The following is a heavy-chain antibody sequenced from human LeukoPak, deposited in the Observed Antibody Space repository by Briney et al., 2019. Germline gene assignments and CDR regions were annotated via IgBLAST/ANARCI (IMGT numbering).Heavy chain of an antibody. J-gene: IGHJ4*02. CDR2: IYSGGAT. V-gene: IGHV3-66*01. CDR1: GGSISSYY. CDR3: ARAPSGWNFDC. D-gene: IGHD6-19*01. Sequence: LSRTCTVAGGSISSYYWRWLRQAPGKGLEWGSAIYSGGATYYADSAKGRFTISRDNSKNTLYLQMSTLRVEDTAVYYCARAPSGWNFDCWGQGALVTVST.